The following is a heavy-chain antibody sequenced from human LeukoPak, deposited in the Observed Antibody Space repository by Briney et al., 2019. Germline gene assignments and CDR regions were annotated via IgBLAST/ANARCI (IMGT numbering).Heavy chain of an antibody. V-gene: IGHV4-38-2*02. D-gene: IGHD2-2*02. CDR3: ARFGLGYCSSTSCYTQAFDI. Sequence: SETLSLTCTVSGYFISSGYYWGWIRQPPGKGLEWIGSNYHSGSTYYNPSLKSRVTISVDTSKNQFSLKLSSVTAADTAVYYCARFGLGYCSSTSCYTQAFDIWGQGTMVTVSS. J-gene: IGHJ3*02. CDR2: NYHSGST. CDR1: GYFISSGYY.